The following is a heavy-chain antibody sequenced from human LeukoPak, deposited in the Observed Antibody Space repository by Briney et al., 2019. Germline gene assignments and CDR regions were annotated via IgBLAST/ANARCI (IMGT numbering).Heavy chain of an antibody. V-gene: IGHV4-59*01. D-gene: IGHD6-19*01. J-gene: IGHJ6*02. CDR3: ARVYSSGWPYYYGMDV. Sequence: SETLSLTCTVSGGSISSYYWSWIRQPPGKGLEWIGYIYYSGSNNYNPSLKSRVTISVDTSKNQFSLKLSSVTAADTAVYYCARVYSSGWPYYYGMDVWGQGTMVTVSS. CDR1: GGSISSYY. CDR2: IYYSGSN.